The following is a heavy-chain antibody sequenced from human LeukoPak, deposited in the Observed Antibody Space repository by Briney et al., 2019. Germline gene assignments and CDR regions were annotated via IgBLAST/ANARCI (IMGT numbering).Heavy chain of an antibody. CDR3: ARGAKFRSYGSGTYYTSLPFDP. D-gene: IGHD3-10*01. CDR2: TNTGNGNT. CDR1: GYTFTSYT. V-gene: IGHV1-3*02. Sequence: ASVKVSCKASGYTFTSYTMHWVRQAPGQRLEWMGWTNTGNGNTKYSQEFQGRVTITRDTSASTAYMELSSLRSEDMAVYYCARGAKFRSYGSGTYYTSLPFDPWGQGTLVTVSS. J-gene: IGHJ5*02.